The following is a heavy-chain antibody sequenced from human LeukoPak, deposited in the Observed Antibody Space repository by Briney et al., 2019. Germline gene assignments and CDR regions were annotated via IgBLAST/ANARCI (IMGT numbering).Heavy chain of an antibody. CDR1: GYTFTGYY. Sequence: ASVKVSCKASGYTFTGYYMHWVRQAPGQGLEWMGWISPNSGDTDYAQKFQGRVTMTRDTSISTAYMELTTLRSDDTAVYYCARSPIGLGFFDYWGQGTLVTVSS. CDR3: ARSPIGLGFFDY. D-gene: IGHD1-26*01. J-gene: IGHJ4*02. CDR2: ISPNSGDT. V-gene: IGHV1-2*02.